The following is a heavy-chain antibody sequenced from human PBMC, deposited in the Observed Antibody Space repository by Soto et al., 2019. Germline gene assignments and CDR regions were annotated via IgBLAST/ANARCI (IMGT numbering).Heavy chain of an antibody. Sequence: ASVKVSCKASGYTFTGYYMHWVRQAPGQGLEWMGWINPNSGGTNYAQKFQGWVTMTRDTSISTAYMELSRLRSDDTAVYCCAGVVAAGSPAGGWAFDIWGQGTMVTVSS. CDR2: INPNSGGT. CDR1: GYTFTGYY. V-gene: IGHV1-2*04. CDR3: AGVVAAGSPAGGWAFDI. D-gene: IGHD6-19*01. J-gene: IGHJ3*02.